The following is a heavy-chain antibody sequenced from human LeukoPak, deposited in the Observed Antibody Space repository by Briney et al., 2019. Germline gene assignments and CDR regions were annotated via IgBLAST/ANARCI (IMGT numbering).Heavy chain of an antibody. CDR1: GFTFSSYG. D-gene: IGHD6-6*01. Sequence: QPGGSLRLSCAASGFTFSSYGMHWVRQAPGKGLEWVAVIWYDGSNKYYADSVKGRFTISRDNSKNTLYLQMNSLRAEDTAVYYCARARGYSSSSWVLTFWGQGTLVTVSS. CDR2: IWYDGSNK. V-gene: IGHV3-33*08. CDR3: ARARGYSSSSWVLTF. J-gene: IGHJ4*02.